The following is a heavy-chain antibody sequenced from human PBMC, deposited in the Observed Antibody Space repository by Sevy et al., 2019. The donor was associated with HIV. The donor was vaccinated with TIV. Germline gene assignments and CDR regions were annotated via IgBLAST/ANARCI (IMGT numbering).Heavy chain of an antibody. CDR2: ISGSGGST. J-gene: IGHJ5*02. Sequence: GGSLRLSCAASGFTFSSYAMSWVRQAPGKGLELVSAISGSGGSTYYTDSVKGRFTISRDNSKNTLYLQMNSLRAEDTAVYYCAKGPRIVVVPAAMAWFDPWGQGTLVTVSS. CDR3: AKGPRIVVVPAAMAWFDP. D-gene: IGHD2-2*01. CDR1: GFTFSSYA. V-gene: IGHV3-23*01.